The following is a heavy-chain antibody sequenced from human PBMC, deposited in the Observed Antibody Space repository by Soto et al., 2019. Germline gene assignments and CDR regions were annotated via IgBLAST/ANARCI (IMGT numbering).Heavy chain of an antibody. CDR2: IKPDGREK. V-gene: IGHV3-7*01. Sequence: PGGSLILSCAASGFPFSNFWMSWVRQAPGKGLEWVANIKPDGREKYYVASVKGRFTISRDNAKNSLYLQMNALRAEDTAVYYCVTQQLVPAVNWFDPWGQGTLVTVSS. J-gene: IGHJ5*02. CDR3: VTQQLVPAVNWFDP. D-gene: IGHD1-1*01. CDR1: GFPFSNFW.